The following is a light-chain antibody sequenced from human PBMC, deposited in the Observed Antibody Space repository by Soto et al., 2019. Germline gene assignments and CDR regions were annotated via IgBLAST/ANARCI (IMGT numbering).Light chain of an antibody. Sequence: PGERATLSCRASQSVSSSYLAWYQHKPGQAPRLLISDASNRATGIPARFSGSGSGTDFTLTISSLEPEDFAIYYCQQRDNWPPTFGPGTKVD. J-gene: IGKJ3*01. V-gene: IGKV3-11*01. CDR2: DAS. CDR3: QQRDNWPPT. CDR1: QSVSSSY.